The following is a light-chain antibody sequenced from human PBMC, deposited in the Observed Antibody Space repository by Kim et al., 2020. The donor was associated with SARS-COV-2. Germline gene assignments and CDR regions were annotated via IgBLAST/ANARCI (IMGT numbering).Light chain of an antibody. Sequence: SPGERATLSCRASQSVPSNYLAWYQQKPGQAPGLLIYGASTRATGIPDRFSGSGSGTDFTLTISRLEPEDFAVYYCEQYGNSPRTFGQGTKVDIK. J-gene: IGKJ1*01. CDR3: EQYGNSPRT. CDR2: GAS. V-gene: IGKV3-20*01. CDR1: QSVPSNY.